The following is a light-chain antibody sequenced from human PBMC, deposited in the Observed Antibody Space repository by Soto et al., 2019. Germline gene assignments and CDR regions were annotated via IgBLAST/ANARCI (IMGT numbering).Light chain of an antibody. CDR3: QQSYSTPLT. J-gene: IGKJ4*01. Sequence: DIQMTQSPSSLSASVGERDTITCRASQSISSYLNWYQQKPGKAPKLLIYAASSLQSGVPSRFSGSGSGTDFTLTIISLQPEDFATYYCQQSYSTPLTFGGGTKVDIK. CDR1: QSISSY. V-gene: IGKV1-39*01. CDR2: AAS.